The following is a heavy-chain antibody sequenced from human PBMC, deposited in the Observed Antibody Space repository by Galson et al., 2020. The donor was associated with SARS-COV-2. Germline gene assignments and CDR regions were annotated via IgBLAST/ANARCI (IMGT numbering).Heavy chain of an antibody. CDR2: IYYRGVT. CDR1: GGSISSNSYY. J-gene: IGHJ6*02. D-gene: IGHD6-19*01. V-gene: IGHV4-39*01. Sequence: ETSETLSLTCSVSGGSISSNSYYWGWIRQPPGKGLEWMATIYYRGVTYYNPSLKSRLTISVDTSRNQFSLKVNSVTAADTAVYYCARQTGSSGVYYYYGMDVWGQVTTVTVSS. CDR3: ARQTGSSGVYYYYGMDV.